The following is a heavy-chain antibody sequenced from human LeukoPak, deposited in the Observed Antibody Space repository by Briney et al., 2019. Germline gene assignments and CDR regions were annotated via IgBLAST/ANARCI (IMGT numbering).Heavy chain of an antibody. V-gene: IGHV1-3*01. CDR3: ARRSASGDAFDI. J-gene: IGHJ3*02. CDR2: INAGNGNT. Sequence: GASVKVSCKASGYTFTSYAMHWVRQAPGQRLEWMGWINAGNGNTKYSQKFQGRVTITRDTSTSTAYMELRSLRSDDTAVYYCARRSASGDAFDIWGQGTMATVSS. CDR1: GYTFTSYA.